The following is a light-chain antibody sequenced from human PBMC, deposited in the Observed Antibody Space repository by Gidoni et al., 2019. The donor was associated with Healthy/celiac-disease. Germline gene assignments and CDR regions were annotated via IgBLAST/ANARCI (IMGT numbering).Light chain of an antibody. J-gene: IGKJ5*01. Sequence: DIAMTQSPLSLPVTSGEPASISCRSSQSLLHSNGYNYLDWYLQKPGQSPQLLIYLGSNRASGVPDRFSGSGSGTDFTLKISRVEAEDVGVYYCMQAQQTPLTFGQGTRLEIK. V-gene: IGKV2-28*01. CDR2: LGS. CDR3: MQAQQTPLT. CDR1: QSLLHSNGYNY.